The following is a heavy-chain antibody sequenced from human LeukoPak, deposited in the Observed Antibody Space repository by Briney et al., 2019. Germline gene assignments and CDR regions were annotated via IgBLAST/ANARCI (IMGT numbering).Heavy chain of an antibody. D-gene: IGHD6-6*01. V-gene: IGHV7-4-1*02. CDR3: ARPGLLAARAWFDP. CDR2: INTNIGNP. J-gene: IGHJ5*02. Sequence: AAVKVSCKASGYTFTGYYMHWVRQAPGQGLEWMGWINTNIGNPTYAQGFTGRFVFSLDTSVSTAYLQISSLKAEDTAVYYCARPGLLAARAWFDPWGQGTLVTVSS. CDR1: GYTFTGYY.